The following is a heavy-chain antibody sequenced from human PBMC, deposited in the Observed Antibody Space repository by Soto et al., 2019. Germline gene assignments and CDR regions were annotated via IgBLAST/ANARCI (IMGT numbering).Heavy chain of an antibody. CDR1: GFTFSSYA. CDR2: ISGSGGST. J-gene: IGHJ4*02. D-gene: IGHD5-18*01. CDR3: AKEMSGYSYGLDY. V-gene: IGHV3-23*01. Sequence: PGGSLRLSCAASGFTFSSYAMSWVRQSPGKGLEWVSAISGSGGSTYYADSVKGRFTISRGNSKNTLYLQMNSLRAEDTAVYYCAKEMSGYSYGLDYWGQGTLVTVSS.